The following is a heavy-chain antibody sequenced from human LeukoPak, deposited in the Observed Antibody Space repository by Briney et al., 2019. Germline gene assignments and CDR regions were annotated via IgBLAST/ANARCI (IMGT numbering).Heavy chain of an antibody. D-gene: IGHD1-7*01. J-gene: IGHJ4*02. CDR3: ARVPGFGGTKTVFDY. V-gene: IGHV4-61*08. CDR1: GNSISSGDYY. CDR2: IYYSGST. Sequence: SETLSLTCTVSGNSISSGDYYWSWIRQPPGKGLEWIGYIYYSGSTNYNPSLKSRVTISVDTSKNQFSLKLSSVTAADTAVYYCARVPGFGGTKTVFDYWGQGTLVTVSS.